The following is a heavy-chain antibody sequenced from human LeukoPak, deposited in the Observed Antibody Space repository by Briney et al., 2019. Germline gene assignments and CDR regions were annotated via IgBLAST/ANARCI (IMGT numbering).Heavy chain of an antibody. J-gene: IGHJ6*04. V-gene: IGHV3-23*01. Sequence: GGSLRLSCAASGFTFTNYAMTWVRQAPGKGLEWVSSISASGVMTYYADSVKGRFTVSRDNSKNSLYLQMNSLRAEDTAVYYCAKDPSMVRGVPGVWGKGTTVTISS. CDR3: AKDPSMVRGVPGV. CDR1: GFTFTNYA. D-gene: IGHD3-10*01. CDR2: ISASGVMT.